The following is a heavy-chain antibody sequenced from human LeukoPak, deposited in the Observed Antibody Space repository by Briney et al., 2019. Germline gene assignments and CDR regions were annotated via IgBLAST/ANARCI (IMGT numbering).Heavy chain of an antibody. CDR1: GDSVSSNSAA. CDR2: TSYRSLWFN. CDR3: ARGRPSYYAMDV. Sequence: SQTLSLTCAVSGDSVSSNSAAWNWIRQSPSRGLEWLGRTSYRSLWFNEYAISVKSRITINADTSKNQFSLQQTSVTPEDTAVYYCARGRPSYYAMDVWGQGTTVIVSS. V-gene: IGHV6-1*01. J-gene: IGHJ6*02.